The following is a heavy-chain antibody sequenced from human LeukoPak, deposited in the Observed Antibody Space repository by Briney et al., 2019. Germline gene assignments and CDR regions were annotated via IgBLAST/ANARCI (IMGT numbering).Heavy chain of an antibody. V-gene: IGHV3-21*01. CDR2: ISRSSSYI. CDR3: ARVGGQVSEPIDY. J-gene: IGHJ4*02. CDR1: GFTFSN. D-gene: IGHD1-14*01. Sequence: GSLRLSCAASGFTFSNMNWVRQAPGEGLDWVSSISRSSSYIYYADSVKGRFTISRDNAKNSLYLQMNSLRAEDTAVYYCARVGGQVSEPIDYWGQGTLVTVSS.